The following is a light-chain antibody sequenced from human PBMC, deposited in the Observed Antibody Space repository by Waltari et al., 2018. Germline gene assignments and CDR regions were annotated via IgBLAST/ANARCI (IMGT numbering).Light chain of an antibody. Sequence: SSELTQDPAVSVALGQTVRITCQGDSLRSYYASWYQQKPGQAPVLVIYGKNNRPSGIPDPFCCSRSGNTASFTLTGAQAEDEADYYWNSRGSRGNHYVFGTGTKVTVL. V-gene: IGLV3-19*01. CDR1: SLRSYY. J-gene: IGLJ1*01. CDR3: NSRGSRGNHYV. CDR2: GKN.